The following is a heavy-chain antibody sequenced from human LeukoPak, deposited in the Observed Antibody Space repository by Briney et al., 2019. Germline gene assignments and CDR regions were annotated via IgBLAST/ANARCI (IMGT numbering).Heavy chain of an antibody. D-gene: IGHD3-22*01. J-gene: IGHJ4*02. CDR1: GFTFSRYS. CDR2: ISSGSTYI. V-gene: IGHV3-21*04. CDR3: AKARYYDSSGPFDY. Sequence: GGSLRLSCAASGFTFSRYSMEWVRQAPGKGLEWVSSISSGSTYIYYADSMKGRFTISRDNAKNSLYLQMNSLRAEDTAVYYCAKARYYDSSGPFDYWGQGTLATVSS.